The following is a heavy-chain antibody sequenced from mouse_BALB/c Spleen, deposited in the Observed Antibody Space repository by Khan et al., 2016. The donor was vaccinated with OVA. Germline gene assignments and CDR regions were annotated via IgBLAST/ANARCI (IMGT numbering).Heavy chain of an antibody. D-gene: IGHD2-14*01. J-gene: IGHJ2*01. CDR3: ACIRFYNRYSFFDY. Sequence: EVQLQESGPGLVKPSQSLSLTCTVTAYSITSDYAWTWIRQFPGNKLEWMGYISYSGSPSYNPSLKSRISITLDTSKHQFFLQLISVTTEAKATFYGACIRFYNRYSFFDYWGQGTTLTVSS. V-gene: IGHV3-2*02. CDR1: AYSITSDYA. CDR2: ISYSGSP.